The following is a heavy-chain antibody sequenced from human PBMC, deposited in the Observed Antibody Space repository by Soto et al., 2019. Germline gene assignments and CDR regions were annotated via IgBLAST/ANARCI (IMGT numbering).Heavy chain of an antibody. CDR1: GYTFTSYD. D-gene: IGHD2-15*01. CDR2: MNPNSGNT. CDR3: ARDGYCSGGSCYWGFTRWFDS. V-gene: IGHV1-8*01. Sequence: ASVKVSCKASGYTFTSYDTNWLLQATGQGHEWMGWMNPNSGNTGYAQKFQGRVTMTRNTSISTAYMELSSLRSEDTAVYYCARDGYCSGGSCYWGFTRWFDSWGQGTLVTVSS. J-gene: IGHJ5*01.